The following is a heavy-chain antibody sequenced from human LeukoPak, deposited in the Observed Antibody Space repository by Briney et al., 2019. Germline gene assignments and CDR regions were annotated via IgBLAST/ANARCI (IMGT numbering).Heavy chain of an antibody. Sequence: SETLSLTCAVYGGSFSGYYWSWIRQPPGKGLEWIGEINHSGSTNYNLSLKSRVTISVDTSKNQFSLKLSSVTAADTAVYYCARGRGSWYSSSSYYFDYWGQGTLVTVSS. D-gene: IGHD6-6*01. CDR1: GGSFSGYY. V-gene: IGHV4-34*01. CDR2: INHSGST. CDR3: ARGRGSWYSSSSYYFDY. J-gene: IGHJ4*02.